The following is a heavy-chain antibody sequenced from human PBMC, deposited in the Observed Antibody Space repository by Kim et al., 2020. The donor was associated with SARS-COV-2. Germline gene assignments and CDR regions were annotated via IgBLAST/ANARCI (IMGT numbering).Heavy chain of an antibody. CDR1: GGSISSSNW. CDR3: ARGYGNWGSYENWFDP. D-gene: IGHD3-16*01. Sequence: SETLSLTCAVSGGSISSSNWWSWVRQPPGKGLEWIGEIYHSGSTNYNPSLKSRVTISVDKSKNQFSLKLSSVTAADTAVYYCARGYGNWGSYENWFDPWGQGTLVTVSS. CDR2: IYHSGST. V-gene: IGHV4-4*02. J-gene: IGHJ5*02.